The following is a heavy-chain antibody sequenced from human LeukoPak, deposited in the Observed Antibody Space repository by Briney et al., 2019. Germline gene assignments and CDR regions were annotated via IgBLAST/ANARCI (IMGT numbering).Heavy chain of an antibody. Sequence: ASVKVSCKASRYTFTSYYMHWVRQAPGQGLEWMGIINPSGGSTSYAQKFRGRVTMTRDTSTSTVYMELSSLRSEDTAVYYCARAVITMVRGVNLNWFDPWGQGTLVTVSS. CDR2: INPSGGST. D-gene: IGHD3-10*01. CDR1: RYTFTSYY. V-gene: IGHV1-46*01. CDR3: ARAVITMVRGVNLNWFDP. J-gene: IGHJ5*02.